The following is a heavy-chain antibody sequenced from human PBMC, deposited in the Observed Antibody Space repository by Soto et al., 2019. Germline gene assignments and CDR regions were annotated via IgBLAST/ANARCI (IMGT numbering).Heavy chain of an antibody. V-gene: IGHV3-33*05. CDR2: TSYDGSNN. Sequence: QVQLVESGGGVVQPGTSLRLSCVGSGFTFRSYVIHWVRQAPGKGLEWVALTSYDGSNNFYGDSVKGRFTISRHNSRNTVELQRDSLRFEDTARYSCAGWGTTGGLDVWGQGTLVSVSS. D-gene: IGHD4-17*01. J-gene: IGHJ4*02. CDR1: GFTFRSYV. CDR3: AGWGTTGGLDV.